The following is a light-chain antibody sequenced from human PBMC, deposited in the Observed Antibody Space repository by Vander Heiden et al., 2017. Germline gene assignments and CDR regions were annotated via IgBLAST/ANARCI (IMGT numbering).Light chain of an antibody. CDR3: QAWDSSTVV. Sequence: SYELTQPPSVSVSPGQTASITCSGDKLGDKYACWYQQKPGQSPVRVIYQDSKRPSGIPERFSGSNSANKTNLTISGTQAMDEADDYCQAWDSSTVVFGGGTKLTVL. J-gene: IGLJ2*01. CDR1: KLGDKY. V-gene: IGLV3-1*01. CDR2: QDS.